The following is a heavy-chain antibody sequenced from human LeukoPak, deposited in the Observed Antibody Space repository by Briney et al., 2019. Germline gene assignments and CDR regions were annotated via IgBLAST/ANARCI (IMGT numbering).Heavy chain of an antibody. V-gene: IGHV3-74*01. Sequence: PGRSLRLSCAASGFTFSSYWMHWVRQVPGKGLVWVARINPGGSSTTYADSVKGRFTISRDNAKNTLYLQMDSLRAEDTAVYYCAKAGRSGWYPGWPFDIWGQGTMVTVSS. CDR1: GFTFSSYW. CDR3: AKAGRSGWYPGWPFDI. CDR2: INPGGSST. D-gene: IGHD6-19*01. J-gene: IGHJ3*02.